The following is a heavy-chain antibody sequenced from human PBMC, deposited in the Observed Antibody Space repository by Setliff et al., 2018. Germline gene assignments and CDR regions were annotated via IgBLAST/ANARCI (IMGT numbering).Heavy chain of an antibody. J-gene: IGHJ6*03. CDR2: IIPIFGTA. D-gene: IGHD3-9*01. CDR1: GYTFTGSY. CDR3: ARDVRHYDILTGYPYYYYYYMDV. Sequence: EASVKVSCKASGYTFTGSYIHWVRQAPGQGLEWMGGIIPIFGTANYAQKFQGRLTITADESTSTAYMELSSLRSEDTAVYYCARDVRHYDILTGYPYYYYYYMDVWGKGTTVTVSS. V-gene: IGHV1-69*13.